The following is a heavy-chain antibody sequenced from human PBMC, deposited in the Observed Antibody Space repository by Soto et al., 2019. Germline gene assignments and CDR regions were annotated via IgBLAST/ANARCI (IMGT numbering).Heavy chain of an antibody. D-gene: IGHD3-22*01. V-gene: IGHV1-46*02. CDR3: ARDYDSSGYYLYLGY. Sequence: ASVKVSCKASGYTFNSYFMRWVRQAPGQGLEWMGIINPSGGGTTYAQNFQGRVTMTRDTSTSTVYMELNSLRSEDTAMYYCARDYDSSGYYLYLGYWGQGTLVTVSS. CDR2: INPSGGGT. J-gene: IGHJ4*02. CDR1: GYTFNSYF.